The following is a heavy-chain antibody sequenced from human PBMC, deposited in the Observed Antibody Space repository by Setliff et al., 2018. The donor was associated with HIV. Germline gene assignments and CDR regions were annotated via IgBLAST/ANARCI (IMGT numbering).Heavy chain of an antibody. CDR2: IYYSGRI. CDR3: ARWVTTPTKGAFDI. V-gene: IGHV4-31*11. Sequence: PSETLSLTCAVSGDSITRGGYYWSWIRQFAGKGLEWIADIYYSGRINYNPSLKSRLTVSIDTSKNHLSLKVISVSVADTAMYYCARWVTTPTKGAFDIWGQGTVVTVSS. J-gene: IGHJ3*02. CDR1: GDSITRGGYY. D-gene: IGHD3-22*01.